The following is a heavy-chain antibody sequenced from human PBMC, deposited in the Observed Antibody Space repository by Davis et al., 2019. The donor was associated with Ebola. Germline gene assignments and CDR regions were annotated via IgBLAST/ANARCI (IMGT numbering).Heavy chain of an antibody. CDR2: INHSGST. CDR1: GGSFSGYY. Sequence: SETLSLTCAVYGGSFSGYYWSWIRQPPGKGLEWIGEINHSGSTNYNPSLKSRVTISVDTSKNQFSLKLSSVTAADTAVYYCARAPWSSGWYWYWGQGTLVTVSS. D-gene: IGHD6-19*01. CDR3: ARAPWSSGWYWY. V-gene: IGHV4-34*01. J-gene: IGHJ4*02.